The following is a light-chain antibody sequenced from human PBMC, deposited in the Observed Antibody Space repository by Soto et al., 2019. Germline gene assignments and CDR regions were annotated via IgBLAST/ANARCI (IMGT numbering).Light chain of an antibody. CDR1: QSVSSSY. Sequence: EIVLTQSPGTLSFSPGERATLSCRASQSVSSSYLAWYQQKPGQAPRLLIYGASSRATGIPDRFSGSGSGTDFTLTISRLEPEDFAVYYCQQYGSSPPITFGQWTRLEI. J-gene: IGKJ5*01. CDR2: GAS. CDR3: QQYGSSPPIT. V-gene: IGKV3-20*01.